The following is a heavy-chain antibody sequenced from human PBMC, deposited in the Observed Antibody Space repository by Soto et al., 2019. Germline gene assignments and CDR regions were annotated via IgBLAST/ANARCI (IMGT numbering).Heavy chain of an antibody. J-gene: IGHJ4*02. CDR1: GFTFSSYA. V-gene: IGHV3-23*01. CDR2: ISGSGGST. Sequence: GGSLRLSCAASGFTFSSYAMSWVRQAPGKGLEWVSAISGSGGSTYYADSVKGRFTISRDNSKNTLYLQMNSLRAEDTAVYYCAKYRIVVVTAIPDYWGQGTLVTVSS. CDR3: AKYRIVVVTAIPDY. D-gene: IGHD2-21*02.